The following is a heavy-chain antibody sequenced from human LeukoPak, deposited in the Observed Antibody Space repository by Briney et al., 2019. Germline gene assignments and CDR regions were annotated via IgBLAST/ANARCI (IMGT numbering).Heavy chain of an antibody. CDR1: AFTFSSYA. D-gene: IGHD1-26*01. CDR3: AKDLSGNFMGGFEY. CDR2: VSGSGGST. Sequence: GGSLRLSCAASAFTFSSYAMTWVRQAPGKGLEWVSAVSGSGGSTYYADSVRGRFTISRDNSKNTLYLQMNSLRAEDTAVYYCAKDLSGNFMGGFEYWGEGTLFTVSS. J-gene: IGHJ4*02. V-gene: IGHV3-23*01.